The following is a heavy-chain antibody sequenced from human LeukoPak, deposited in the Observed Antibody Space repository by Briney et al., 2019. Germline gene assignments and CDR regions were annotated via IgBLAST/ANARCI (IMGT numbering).Heavy chain of an antibody. Sequence: SETLSLTCTVSGGSISSYYWSWIRQPPGKGLEWIGYIYYSGSTNYNPSLKSRVTISVDTSKNQFSLKLSSVTAADTAVYYCARHGWLQFRSHAFDIWGQGTTVTASS. D-gene: IGHD5-24*01. CDR3: ARHGWLQFRSHAFDI. CDR1: GGSISSYY. V-gene: IGHV4-59*08. J-gene: IGHJ3*02. CDR2: IYYSGST.